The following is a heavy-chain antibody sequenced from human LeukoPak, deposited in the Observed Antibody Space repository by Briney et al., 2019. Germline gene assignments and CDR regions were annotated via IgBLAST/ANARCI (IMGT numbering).Heavy chain of an antibody. Sequence: ASVKVSCKASGYTFTGYYMHWVRQAPGQGLEWMGWINPNSGGTNYAQKFQGRVTMTRDTSISTAYMELSRLRSDDTAVYCCARPSSYSSSWLYFDYWGQGTLVTVSS. CDR3: ARPSSYSSSWLYFDY. V-gene: IGHV1-2*02. CDR1: GYTFTGYY. J-gene: IGHJ4*02. CDR2: INPNSGGT. D-gene: IGHD6-13*01.